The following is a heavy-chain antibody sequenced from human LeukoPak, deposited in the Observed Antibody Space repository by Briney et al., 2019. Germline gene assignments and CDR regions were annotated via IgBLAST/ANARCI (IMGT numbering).Heavy chain of an antibody. D-gene: IGHD2-2*01. J-gene: IGHJ4*02. Sequence: PGRSLRLSCAASGVTFSSYSMDCGRQAPGEGLEWVSAISSSSVYIYYAESVKGRLTISRDNAKNSLYLQMNRLRAEDPAVYYCARDFVVVPAAWGPGTLVTVSS. CDR1: GVTFSSYS. V-gene: IGHV3-21*01. CDR2: ISSSSVYI. CDR3: ARDFVVVPAA.